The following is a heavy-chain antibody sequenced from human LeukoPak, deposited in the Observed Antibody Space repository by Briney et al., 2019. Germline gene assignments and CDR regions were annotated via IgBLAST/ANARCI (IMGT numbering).Heavy chain of an antibody. CDR1: GGSIRSWY. V-gene: IGHV4-59*12. J-gene: IGHJ4*02. CDR3: ARVVAVAGTFPDS. Sequence: PSETLSLTCTVSGGSIRSWYWSWIRKPPGKGLEWIGYIYDSGNTNYNPSLKSRVTISIDTSKSQFSLKVSSVTAADTAVYYCARVVAVAGTFPDSWGQGTLVTVSS. D-gene: IGHD6-19*01. CDR2: IYDSGNT.